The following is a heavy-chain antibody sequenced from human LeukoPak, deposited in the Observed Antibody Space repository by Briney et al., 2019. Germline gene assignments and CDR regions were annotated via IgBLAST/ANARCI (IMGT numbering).Heavy chain of an antibody. CDR3: ARWGQGYDILTGYYLGVYYFDY. J-gene: IGHJ4*02. CDR1: TGSISSGGYS. CDR2: IYHSGST. D-gene: IGHD3-9*01. Sequence: PSETLSLTCAGSTGSISSGGYSWSWIRQPPGKGLEWNGYIYHSGSTYYNPSLKSRVTISVDRSKNKFSLKLSSVTAADKAVYYCARWGQGYDILTGYYLGVYYFDYWGQGTLVTVSS. V-gene: IGHV4-30-2*01.